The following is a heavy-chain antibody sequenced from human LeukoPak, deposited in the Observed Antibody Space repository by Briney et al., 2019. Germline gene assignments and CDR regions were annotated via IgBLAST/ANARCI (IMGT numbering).Heavy chain of an antibody. J-gene: IGHJ4*02. CDR3: ARCVTPAGTGFGDY. V-gene: IGHV4-39*07. CDR1: GGSISSSSYY. D-gene: IGHD6-13*01. Sequence: KPSETLSLTCTVSGGSISSSSYYWGWIRQPPGKGLEWIGSIYYSGSTYYNPSLKSRVTISVDTSKNQFSLKLSSVTAADTAVYYCARCVTPAGTGFGDYWGQGTLVTVSS. CDR2: IYYSGST.